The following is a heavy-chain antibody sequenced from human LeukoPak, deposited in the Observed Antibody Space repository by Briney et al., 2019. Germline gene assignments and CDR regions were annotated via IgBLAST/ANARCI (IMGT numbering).Heavy chain of an antibody. CDR3: AKRYGGYEYFAY. CDR1: GFTFSDYY. V-gene: IGHV3-11*01. Sequence: GGSLRLSCAASGFTFSDYYMSWIRQAPGKGLEWVSYISSSGDTTYYADSVKGRFTISRDNAKNSLYLQMNSLRAEDTAVYYCAKRYGGYEYFAYWGQGTLVTVSS. J-gene: IGHJ4*02. CDR2: ISSSGDTT. D-gene: IGHD5-12*01.